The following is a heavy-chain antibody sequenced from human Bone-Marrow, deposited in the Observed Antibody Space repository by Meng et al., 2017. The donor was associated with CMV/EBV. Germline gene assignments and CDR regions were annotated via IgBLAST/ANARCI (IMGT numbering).Heavy chain of an antibody. CDR2: INPSGGST. J-gene: IGHJ6*02. CDR1: GYTFTSYD. Sequence: ASVKVSCKASGYTFTSYDMHWVRQAPGQGLEWMGIINPSGGSTSYAQKFQGRVTMTRDTSTSTVYMELSSLRSEDTAVYYCAREFWVDSGYSYYYGMDVWGRGTTVTVSS. CDR3: AREFWVDSGYSYYYGMDV. V-gene: IGHV1-46*01. D-gene: IGHD3-22*01.